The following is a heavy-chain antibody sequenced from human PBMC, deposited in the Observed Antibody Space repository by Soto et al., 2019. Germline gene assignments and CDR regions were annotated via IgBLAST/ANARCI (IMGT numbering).Heavy chain of an antibody. D-gene: IGHD5-18*01. V-gene: IGHV5-10-1*01. CDR1: GYSFTSYW. Sequence: GESLKISCKGSGYSFTSYWISWVRQMPGKGLEWMGRIDPSDSYTNYSPSFQGHVTISADKSISTAYLQWSSLKASDTAMYYCARKADTAMVTPYYYYGMDVWGQGTTVTVSS. J-gene: IGHJ6*02. CDR2: IDPSDSYT. CDR3: ARKADTAMVTPYYYYGMDV.